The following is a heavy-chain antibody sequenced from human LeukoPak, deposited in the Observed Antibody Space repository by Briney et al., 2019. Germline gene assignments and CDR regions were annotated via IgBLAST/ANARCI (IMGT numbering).Heavy chain of an antibody. CDR1: GYTFTGYY. Sequence: GASVKVSCKASGYTFTGYYMHWVRQAPGQGLEWMGWISPNSGGTNYAQKFQGWVTMTRDTSISTAYMELSRLRSDDTAVYYCARGRYFDWLFLDYWGQGTLVTVSS. CDR2: ISPNSGGT. J-gene: IGHJ4*02. D-gene: IGHD3-9*01. V-gene: IGHV1-2*04. CDR3: ARGRYFDWLFLDY.